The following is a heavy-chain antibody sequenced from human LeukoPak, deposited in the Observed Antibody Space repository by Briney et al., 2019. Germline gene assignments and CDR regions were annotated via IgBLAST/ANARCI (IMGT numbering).Heavy chain of an antibody. CDR1: GFTFSDYY. CDR3: AREYSGSYYAFDY. CDR2: ISSSGSTI. D-gene: IGHD1-26*01. J-gene: IGHJ4*02. V-gene: IGHV3-11*01. Sequence: GGSLRLSCAASGFTFSDYYMSWIRQAPGKGLEWVSYISSSGSTIYYADSVKGRFTISRDNAKNSLYLQMNCLRAEDAAVYYCAREYSGSYYAFDYWGQGTLVAVSS.